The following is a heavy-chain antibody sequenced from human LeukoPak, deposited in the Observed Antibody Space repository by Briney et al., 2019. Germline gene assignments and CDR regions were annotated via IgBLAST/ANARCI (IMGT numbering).Heavy chain of an antibody. V-gene: IGHV4-4*02. CDR1: GGTISSSNW. CDR3: SRGGPYYYGSSYYYHYLHV. D-gene: IGHD3-10*01. J-gene: IGHJ6*03. Sequence: SETLSLTCAVSGGTISSSNWWSWVRQPPRKGLEWIGEIYHIGSTNYNPSLKSRVTITVDTSTNQVSLKLSCVASADTAGYYCSRGGPYYYGSSYYYHYLHVWGKETTVTVSS. CDR2: IYHIGST.